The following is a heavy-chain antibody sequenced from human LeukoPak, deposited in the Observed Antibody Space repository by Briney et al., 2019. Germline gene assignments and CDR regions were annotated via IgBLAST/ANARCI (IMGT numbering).Heavy chain of an antibody. CDR3: ARDKNNDDPYYYYMDV. D-gene: IGHD1/OR15-1a*01. CDR2: ISSSSSTI. Sequence: GGSLRLSCAASGFTFSSYNMNWVRQAPGKGLEWVSYISSSSSTIYYADSVKGRFTISRDNAKNSLYLQMNSLRAEDTAVYYCARDKNNDDPYYYYMDVWGKGTTVTVSS. V-gene: IGHV3-48*01. CDR1: GFTFSSYN. J-gene: IGHJ6*03.